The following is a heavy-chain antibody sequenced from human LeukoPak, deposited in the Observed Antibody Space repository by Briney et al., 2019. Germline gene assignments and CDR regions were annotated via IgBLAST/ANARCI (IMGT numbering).Heavy chain of an antibody. D-gene: IGHD1-1*01. CDR1: GFTFSDYD. V-gene: IGHV3-13*01. J-gene: IGHJ4*02. CDR2: IGTAGDT. Sequence: GGSLRLSCAASGFTFSDYDMHWVRQDTGKGLDWVSAIGTAGDTYYTGSVKGRFTISRENAKNSLYLQMNSLRAGDTAVYYCARVAKERVGGVYYFDYWGQGTLVTVSS. CDR3: ARVAKERVGGVYYFDY.